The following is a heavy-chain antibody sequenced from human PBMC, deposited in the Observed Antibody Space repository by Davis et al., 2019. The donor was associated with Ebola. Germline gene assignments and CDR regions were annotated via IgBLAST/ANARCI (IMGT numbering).Heavy chain of an antibody. J-gene: IGHJ4*02. D-gene: IGHD3-10*01. V-gene: IGHV1-18*01. Sequence: ASAQVSCKASGYTFTSYGISWVRQAPGQGLEWMGWISAYNGNTNYAQKLQGRVTMTTDTSTSTAYMELRSLRSDDTAVYYCAREYGSGSSDYFDYWGQGTLVTVSS. CDR1: GYTFTSYG. CDR3: AREYGSGSSDYFDY. CDR2: ISAYNGNT.